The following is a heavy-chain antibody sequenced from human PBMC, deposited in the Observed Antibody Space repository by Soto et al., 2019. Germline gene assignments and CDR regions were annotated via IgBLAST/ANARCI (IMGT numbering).Heavy chain of an antibody. CDR1: GYSFTSLD. V-gene: IGHV1-8*01. D-gene: IGHD1-26*01. CDR2: MQPSTGRT. CDR3: ARGVSAGVDY. Sequence: QVQLVQSGAEVREPGASVKVSCKASGYSFTSLDINWVRQTAGQGLEWMGWMQPSTGRTGYAQKFKGRVTMTRDTSINTAYMELTTPTSDDTAFYYCARGVSAGVDYWGQGTLVTVSS. J-gene: IGHJ4*02.